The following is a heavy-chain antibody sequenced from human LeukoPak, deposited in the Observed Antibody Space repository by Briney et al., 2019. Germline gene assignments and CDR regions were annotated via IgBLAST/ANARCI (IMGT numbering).Heavy chain of an antibody. D-gene: IGHD6-13*01. V-gene: IGHV3-9*01. CDR3: AKDAAAAGTNPTGNY. Sequence: PGMSLRLSCAASGFNFDDYAMHWVRQAPGKGLEWVSGISWNSGSIGYADSVKGRFTISRDNAKNSLYLQMNSLRAEDTALYYCAKDAAAAGTNPTGNYWGQGTLVTVSS. J-gene: IGHJ4*02. CDR2: ISWNSGSI. CDR1: GFNFDDYA.